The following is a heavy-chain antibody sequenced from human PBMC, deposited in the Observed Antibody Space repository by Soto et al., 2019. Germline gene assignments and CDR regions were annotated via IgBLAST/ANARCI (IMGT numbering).Heavy chain of an antibody. CDR3: ATSGTFAFDD. CDR2: ISYDTTNK. V-gene: IGHV3-30*03. CDR1: GFSFSNYG. D-gene: IGHD1-26*01. J-gene: IGHJ4*02. Sequence: QVQLVESGGGVVQPGTSLRLSCAASGFSFSNYGMVWVRQAPGKGLDWVAIISYDTTNKYYADSVKGRFTISRDNSKNTLYVQMNSLRTEDTAVYYFATSGTFAFDDWGQGTLVTVS.